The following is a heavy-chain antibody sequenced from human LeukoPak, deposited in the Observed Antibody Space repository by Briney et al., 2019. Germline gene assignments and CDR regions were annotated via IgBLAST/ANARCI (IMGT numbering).Heavy chain of an antibody. V-gene: IGHV4-59*01. D-gene: IGHD5-24*01. Sequence: SETLSLTCTVSGGSISSYYWSWIRQPPGKGLEWIVYIYYSVRTNYNPSLKSRVTISVDMPNNQFSLKMSSVTAADTAVYYCARTGDGYNYYNYYYMDVWGKGTTVTVTS. J-gene: IGHJ6*03. CDR3: ARTGDGYNYYNYYYMDV. CDR2: IYYSVRT. CDR1: GGSISSYY.